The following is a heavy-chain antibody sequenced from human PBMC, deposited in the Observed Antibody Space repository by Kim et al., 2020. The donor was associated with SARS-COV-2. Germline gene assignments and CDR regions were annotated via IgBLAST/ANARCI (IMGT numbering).Heavy chain of an antibody. J-gene: IGHJ4*02. CDR1: GYTFTSYA. V-gene: IGHV1-3*01. CDR3: ASSIQLERRGRKYPNQEFDY. CDR2: INAGNGNT. Sequence: ASVKVSCKASGYTFTSYAMHWVRQAPGQRLEWMGWINAGNGNTKYSQKFQGRVTITRDTSASTAYMELSSLRSEDTAVYYCASSIQLERRGRKYPNQEFDYWGQGTLVTVSS. D-gene: IGHD1-1*01.